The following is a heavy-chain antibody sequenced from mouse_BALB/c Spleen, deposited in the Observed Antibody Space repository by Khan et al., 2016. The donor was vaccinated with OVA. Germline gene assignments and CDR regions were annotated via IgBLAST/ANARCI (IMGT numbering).Heavy chain of an antibody. Sequence: QMQLEESGPGLVAPSQSLSITCTVSGFSLSRYNIHWVRQPPGKGLEWLGMIWGGGGTDYNSTLKSRLTIRKDNSKSQVLLKMNSLQTDDTAMYYCARAYYRYDGYYAMDYWGQGNSVTVSS. V-gene: IGHV2-6-4*01. CDR3: ARAYYRYDGYYAMDY. CDR1: GFSLSRYN. CDR2: IWGGGGT. J-gene: IGHJ4*01. D-gene: IGHD2-14*01.